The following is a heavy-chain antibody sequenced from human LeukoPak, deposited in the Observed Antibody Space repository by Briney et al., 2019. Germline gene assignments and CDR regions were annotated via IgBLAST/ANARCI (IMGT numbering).Heavy chain of an antibody. CDR2: IYYTGST. D-gene: IGHD1-14*01. CDR3: ARDRYNMIGEFDP. CDR1: GGSISSYY. V-gene: IGHV4-59*01. J-gene: IGHJ5*02. Sequence: PSEPLSLPCTVSGGSISSYYWTWIRQPPGKGLEWIGYIYYTGSTNYNPSLKSRVTISVDTSKNQFSLKLSSVTAADTAVYYCARDRYNMIGEFDPWGQGTLVPVSS.